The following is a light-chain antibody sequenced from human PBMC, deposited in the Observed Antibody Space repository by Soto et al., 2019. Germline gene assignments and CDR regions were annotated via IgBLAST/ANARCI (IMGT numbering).Light chain of an antibody. CDR1: QNALRN. Sequence: EVVMTQSPATLSVSPGERATLSCRASQNALRNLAWYQQKPGQAPRLLIYGASSRATGIPDRFSGSGSGTDFTLTISRLEPEDSAVYYCHQYTRSPLFTFGPGTKVDIK. CDR2: GAS. J-gene: IGKJ3*01. CDR3: HQYTRSPLFT. V-gene: IGKV3-20*01.